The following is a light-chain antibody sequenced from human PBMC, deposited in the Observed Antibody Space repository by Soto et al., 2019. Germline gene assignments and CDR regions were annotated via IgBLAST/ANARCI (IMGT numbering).Light chain of an antibody. Sequence: QSALTQPASVSGSPGQSITISCTGTSSDVGSYNLVSWYQQHPGKAPKLMIYEGSKRPSGVSNRFSGSKSGNTASLTISGLQAEDEADYYCCSYAGSSPLFGGGTKQTVL. CDR1: SSDVGSYNL. V-gene: IGLV2-23*01. CDR3: CSYAGSSPL. CDR2: EGS. J-gene: IGLJ2*01.